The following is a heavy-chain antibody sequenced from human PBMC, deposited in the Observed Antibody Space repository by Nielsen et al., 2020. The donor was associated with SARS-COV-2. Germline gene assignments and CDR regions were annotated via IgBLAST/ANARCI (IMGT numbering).Heavy chain of an antibody. D-gene: IGHD3-3*01. J-gene: IGHJ4*02. CDR3: VRDSSVVIWSGYPVD. Sequence: GGSLRLSCAASGFTVSRYWMNWVRQAPGKGLEWVANINEDGSEKNFVDSVKGRFTISRDNAKNSLYLQMNSLRAEDTAVYYCVRDSSVVIWSGYPVDWGQGTLVTVSS. V-gene: IGHV3-7*01. CDR1: GFTVSRYW. CDR2: INEDGSEK.